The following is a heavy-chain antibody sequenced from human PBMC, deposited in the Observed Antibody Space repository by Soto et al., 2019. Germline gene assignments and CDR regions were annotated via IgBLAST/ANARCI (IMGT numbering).Heavy chain of an antibody. V-gene: IGHV3-30*18. CDR3: AKALGDYEGGYYFDY. J-gene: IGHJ4*02. Sequence: QVQLVESGGGVVQPGRSLRLSCAASGFTFSSYGMHWVRQAPGKGLEWVAVISYDGSNTYYADSVKGRFTISRDNSKNTLYLQMNSLRAEDTAVYYCAKALGDYEGGYYFDYWGQGTLVTVSS. CDR1: GFTFSSYG. CDR2: ISYDGSNT. D-gene: IGHD4-17*01.